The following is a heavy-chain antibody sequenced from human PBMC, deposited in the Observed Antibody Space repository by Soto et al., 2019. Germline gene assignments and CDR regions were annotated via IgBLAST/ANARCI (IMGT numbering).Heavy chain of an antibody. CDR1: GYRFTSYW. Sequence: GESLKISCKGSGYRFTSYWIAWVRQMPGKGLEWMGIIYPGDSDTRYSPSFQGQVTISADKSITTVYLQWRSLKASDTAMYYCARLYGDGNWFDSWGQGTLVIVS. V-gene: IGHV5-51*01. CDR2: IYPGDSDT. J-gene: IGHJ5*01. D-gene: IGHD4-17*01. CDR3: ARLYGDGNWFDS.